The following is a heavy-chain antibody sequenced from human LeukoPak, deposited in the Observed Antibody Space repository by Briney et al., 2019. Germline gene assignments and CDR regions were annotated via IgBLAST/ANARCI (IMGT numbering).Heavy chain of an antibody. CDR1: GFTFSSYA. J-gene: IGHJ4*02. CDR2: ISGSGGST. Sequence: PGGSLRLSCAASGFTFSSYAMSWVRQAPGKGLEWVSAISGSGGSTYYADSVKGRFTISRDNSKNTLYLQMNSLRAEDTAVYYCAKPHDPRSGGSCHDYWGQGTLVTVSS. V-gene: IGHV3-23*01. D-gene: IGHD2-15*01. CDR3: AKPHDPRSGGSCHDY.